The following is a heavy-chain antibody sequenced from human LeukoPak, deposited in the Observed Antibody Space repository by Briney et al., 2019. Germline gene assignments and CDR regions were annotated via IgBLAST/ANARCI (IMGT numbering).Heavy chain of an antibody. V-gene: IGHV4-39*07. CDR1: GGSISSSSYY. J-gene: IGHJ4*02. CDR2: IYYSGST. CDR3: ARDSSSASPG. D-gene: IGHD6-6*01. Sequence: SETLSLTCTVSGGSISSSSYYWGWIRQPPGKGLEWIGSIYYSGSTYYNPSLKSRVTISVDTSKNQFSLKLSSVTAADTAVHYCARDSSSASPGWGQGTLVTVSS.